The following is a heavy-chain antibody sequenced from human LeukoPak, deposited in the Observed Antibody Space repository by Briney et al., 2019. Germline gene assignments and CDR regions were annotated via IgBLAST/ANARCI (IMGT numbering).Heavy chain of an antibody. CDR2: IYYSGST. J-gene: IGHJ3*02. CDR3: ARERRRKYYYDSSGTDDAFDI. V-gene: IGHV4-59*01. D-gene: IGHD3-22*01. Sequence: PSETLSLTCTVSGGSINSYYWSWIRQPPGKGLEWMGYIYYSGSTNYNPSLKSRVTISVDTSKNQYSLKLSSVTAADTAVYYCARERRRKYYYDSSGTDDAFDIWGQGTMVTVSS. CDR1: GGSINSYY.